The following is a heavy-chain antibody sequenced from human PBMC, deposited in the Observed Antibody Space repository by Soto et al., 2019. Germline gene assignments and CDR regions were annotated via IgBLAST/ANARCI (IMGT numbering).Heavy chain of an antibody. CDR2: INHGGST. D-gene: IGHD3-22*01. J-gene: IGHJ4*02. CDR3: ARGPEYYYGGSGYVDY. V-gene: IGHV4-34*01. Sequence: SETLSLTCAVYGGSFSGYIWTWIRQAPGKGLEWIGEINHGGSTSYNPSLKSRVTMSLDTSKKQISLKLTSVTAADTSVYYCARGPEYYYGGSGYVDYWGQGTLVTVSS. CDR1: GGSFSGYI.